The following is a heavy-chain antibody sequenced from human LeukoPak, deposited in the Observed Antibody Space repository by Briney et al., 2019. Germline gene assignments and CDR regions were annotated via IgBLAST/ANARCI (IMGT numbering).Heavy chain of an antibody. Sequence: SETLSLTCAVSGYSIRSLYYRAWIRHPPGKGLEWIGNIYQSGSTYYNPSLKCRVTISVDTSKNQFSLKLSSVTAADTAVYYCARRYSNYFFDYWGQGTLVTGSS. CDR1: GYSIRSLYY. D-gene: IGHD4-11*01. CDR3: ARRYSNYFFDY. V-gene: IGHV4-38-2*01. CDR2: IYQSGST. J-gene: IGHJ4*02.